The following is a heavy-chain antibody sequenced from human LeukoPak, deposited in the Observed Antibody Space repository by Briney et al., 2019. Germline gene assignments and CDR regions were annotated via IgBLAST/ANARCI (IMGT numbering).Heavy chain of an antibody. Sequence: PSETLSLTCTVSGGSMSDYYWGCIRQPPGKGLEWIGYISYSGKSNSNPSPKSRVTMSVDMSKNQFSPKLASVTAADTAVYYCVRVGRSLHWNPDFWGLGTLVTVSS. J-gene: IGHJ4*02. D-gene: IGHD1-1*01. CDR1: GGSMSDYY. V-gene: IGHV4-59*01. CDR2: ISYSGKS. CDR3: VRVGRSLHWNPDF.